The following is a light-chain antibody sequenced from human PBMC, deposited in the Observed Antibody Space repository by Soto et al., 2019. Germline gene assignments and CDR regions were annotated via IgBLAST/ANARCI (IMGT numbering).Light chain of an antibody. CDR1: SSDVGSYNL. CDR2: DDN. CDR3: GSWDSSVSAYV. V-gene: IGLV2-14*02. Sequence: QSALTQFASVSGSPGQSITISCTGTSSDVGSYNLVSWYQHHPGKIPKLVIYDDNKRPPGIPDRFSGSKSGTSATLGITGFQNGEEADYYCGSWDSSVSAYVLVTGTKVTVL. J-gene: IGLJ1*01.